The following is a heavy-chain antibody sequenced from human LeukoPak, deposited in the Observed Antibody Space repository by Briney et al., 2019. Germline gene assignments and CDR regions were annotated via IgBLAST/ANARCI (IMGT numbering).Heavy chain of an antibody. D-gene: IGHD3-3*01. Sequence: GSSVTVSCKASGGTFSSYAISWVRQAPGQGLEWMGGIIPIFGTANYAQRFQGRVTITTDESTSTAYMELSSLRSEDTAVYYCARSFHRGVLRFLERLDYYYYYMDVWGKGTTVTVSS. J-gene: IGHJ6*03. CDR2: IIPIFGTA. CDR3: ARSFHRGVLRFLERLDYYYYYMDV. V-gene: IGHV1-69*05. CDR1: GGTFSSYA.